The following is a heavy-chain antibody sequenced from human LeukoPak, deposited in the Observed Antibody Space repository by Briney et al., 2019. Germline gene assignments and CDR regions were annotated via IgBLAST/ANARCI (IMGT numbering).Heavy chain of an antibody. V-gene: IGHV3-30*18. J-gene: IGHJ4*02. CDR3: AKEVGYNYAPLDY. D-gene: IGHD5-18*01. CDR1: GFTFSAYG. CDR2: ISKTGGTK. Sequence: GRSLRLSCAASGFTFSAYGMQWVRQAPGKGLEWLAVISKTGGTKYYADSVKGRFTVSRDNAGNTLYLQMNSLRPEDTAVYYCAKEVGYNYAPLDYWGLRTLVTVSS.